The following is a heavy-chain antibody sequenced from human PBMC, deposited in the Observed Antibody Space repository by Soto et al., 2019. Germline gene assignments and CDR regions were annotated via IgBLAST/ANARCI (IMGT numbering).Heavy chain of an antibody. CDR1: GFTFSSYA. Sequence: GGSLRLSCAASGFTFSSYAMHWVRQAPGKGLEYVSAISSNGGSTYYANSVKGRFAISRDNSKNTLYLQMGSLRAEDMAVYYCATEHYYYDSSGLTYNWFDPWGQGTLVTVSS. D-gene: IGHD3-22*01. J-gene: IGHJ5*02. V-gene: IGHV3-64*01. CDR2: ISSNGGST. CDR3: ATEHYYYDSSGLTYNWFDP.